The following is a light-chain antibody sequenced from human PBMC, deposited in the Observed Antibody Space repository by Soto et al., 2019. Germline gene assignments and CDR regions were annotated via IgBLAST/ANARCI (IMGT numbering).Light chain of an antibody. V-gene: IGKV1-33*01. J-gene: IGKJ5*01. CDR3: QQYDILPIT. CDR1: QDINIY. Sequence: DIPMTQSPSSLFASVGDRVTITCQATQDINIYLNWYQQKPGKAPNLLSSDASNLEIGVPSRFSGSGSGTHFTFTISSLQTEDIGTYYCQQYDILPITFGRGTRLEIK. CDR2: DAS.